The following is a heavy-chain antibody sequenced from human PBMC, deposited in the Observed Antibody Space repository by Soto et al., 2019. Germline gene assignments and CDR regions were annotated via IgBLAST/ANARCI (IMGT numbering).Heavy chain of an antibody. D-gene: IGHD3-3*01. CDR2: INHSGST. J-gene: IGHJ4*02. V-gene: IGHV4-34*01. CDR3: ATLLYDFWSGYSPGRRYFDY. Sequence: SETLSLTCAVYGGSFCGYYWSWIRQPPGKGLEWIGEINHSGSTNYNPSLKSRVTISVDTSKNQFSLKLSSVTAADTAVYYCATLLYDFWSGYSPGRRYFDYWGQGTLVTVSS. CDR1: GGSFCGYY.